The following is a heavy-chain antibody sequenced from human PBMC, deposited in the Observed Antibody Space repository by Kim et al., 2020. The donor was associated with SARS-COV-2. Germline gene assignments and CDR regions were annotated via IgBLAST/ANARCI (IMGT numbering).Heavy chain of an antibody. Sequence: YADPVKGLFTISRDNAKNSLYLQMNSLRAEDTAVYYCARDDGSYYFAFDIWGQGTMVTVSS. CDR3: ARDDGSYYFAFDI. J-gene: IGHJ3*02. V-gene: IGHV3-11*01. D-gene: IGHD1-26*01.